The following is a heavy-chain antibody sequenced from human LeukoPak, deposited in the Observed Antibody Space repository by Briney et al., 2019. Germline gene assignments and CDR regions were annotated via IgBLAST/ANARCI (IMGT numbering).Heavy chain of an antibody. V-gene: IGHV4-59*12. D-gene: IGHD1-26*01. CDR3: AREIAGSYIDY. Sequence: SETLSLTCTVSGGSISSYYWSWIRQPPGKGLEWIGSIYYSGSTYYNPSLKSRVTISVDTSKNQFSLKLSSVTAADTAVYYCAREIAGSYIDYWGQGTLVAVSS. CDR1: GGSISSYY. J-gene: IGHJ4*02. CDR2: IYYSGST.